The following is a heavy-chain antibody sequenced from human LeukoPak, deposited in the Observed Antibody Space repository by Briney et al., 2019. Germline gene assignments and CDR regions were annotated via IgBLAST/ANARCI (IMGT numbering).Heavy chain of an antibody. CDR3: ATPLERSGWYKTVYYFDY. D-gene: IGHD6-19*01. V-gene: IGHV1-69*01. CDR2: IIPIFGTA. Sequence: GSSVKVSCKASGGTFSSYAISWVRQAPGQGLEWMGGIIPIFGTANYAQKFQGRVTITADESTSTAYMELSSLRSEDTAVYYCATPLERSGWYKTVYYFDYWGQGTLVTVSS. CDR1: GGTFSSYA. J-gene: IGHJ4*02.